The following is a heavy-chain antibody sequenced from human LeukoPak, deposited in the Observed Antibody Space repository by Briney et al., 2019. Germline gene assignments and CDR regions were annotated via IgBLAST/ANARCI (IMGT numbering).Heavy chain of an antibody. V-gene: IGHV3-23*01. J-gene: IGHJ4*02. CDR3: AKGSSYYDFWSGTIDY. Sequence: GGSLRLSCAASGFTFSTYAMSWARQAPGKGLEWVSAISGSGGSTYYADSVKGRFTISRDNSKNTLYLQMNSLRAEDTAVYYCAKGSSYYDFWSGTIDYWGQGTLVTVSS. CDR2: ISGSGGST. CDR1: GFTFSTYA. D-gene: IGHD3-3*01.